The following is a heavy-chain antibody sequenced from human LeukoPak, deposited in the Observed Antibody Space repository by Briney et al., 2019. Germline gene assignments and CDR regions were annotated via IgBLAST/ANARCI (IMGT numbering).Heavy chain of an antibody. V-gene: IGHV3-74*01. D-gene: IGHD6-19*01. J-gene: IGHJ4*02. CDR1: GFTFSSYW. CDR3: AKGGRGGWYVYFDY. CDR2: INTDGSST. Sequence: PGGSLRLSCAASGFTFSSYWMHWVRQAPGKGLVWVSRINTDGSSTSYADSVKGRFTISRDNAKNTLYLQMNSLRAEDTAVYYCAKGGRGGWYVYFDYWGQGTLVTVSS.